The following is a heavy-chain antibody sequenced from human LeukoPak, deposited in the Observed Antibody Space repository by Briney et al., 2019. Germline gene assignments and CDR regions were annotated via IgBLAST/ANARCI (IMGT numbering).Heavy chain of an antibody. J-gene: IGHJ4*02. Sequence: NASETLSLTCAVSGYSISSGYYWGWIRQPPGKGLEWIGTIYHSGSTYYNPSPKSRVTISVDTSKNQFSLKLSSVTAADTAVYYCAREGSGGSCYDWGQGTLVTVSS. V-gene: IGHV4-38-2*02. CDR2: IYHSGST. CDR3: AREGSGGSCYD. D-gene: IGHD2-15*01. CDR1: GYSISSGYY.